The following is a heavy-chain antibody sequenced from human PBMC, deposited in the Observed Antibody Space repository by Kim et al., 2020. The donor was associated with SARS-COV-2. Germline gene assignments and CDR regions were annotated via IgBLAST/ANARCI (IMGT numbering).Heavy chain of an antibody. J-gene: IGHJ4*02. CDR1: AFTFSSYA. CDR3: ATRMGDGYNPAKFDY. CDR2: ISGSGGST. V-gene: IGHV3-23*01. D-gene: IGHD3-16*01. Sequence: GGSLRLSCTASAFTFSSYAMNWVRQAPGKGLEWVSTISGSGGSTYYGDSMKGRFTISRDNSNNTLYLQLNSLRAEDTAVYYCATRMGDGYNPAKFDYWGQGTLVTVSS.